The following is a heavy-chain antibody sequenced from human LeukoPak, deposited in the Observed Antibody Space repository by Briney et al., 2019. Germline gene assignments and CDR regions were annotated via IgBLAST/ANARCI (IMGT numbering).Heavy chain of an antibody. D-gene: IGHD1-14*01. Sequence: GGSLRLSCAASGFTVSSNYMSWVRQAPGKGLEWASVIYSGGSTNYADSVKGRFTISRDNSKNTLYLQMNSLRAEDTAVYYCARYRNRGDYDYWGQGTLVTVSS. CDR3: ARYRNRGDYDY. CDR2: IYSGGST. V-gene: IGHV3-66*02. CDR1: GFTVSSNY. J-gene: IGHJ4*02.